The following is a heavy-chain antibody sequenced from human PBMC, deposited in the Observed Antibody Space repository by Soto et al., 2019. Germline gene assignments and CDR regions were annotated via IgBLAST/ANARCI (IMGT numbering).Heavy chain of an antibody. D-gene: IGHD3-10*01. CDR2: ISAYNGNT. CDR1: GYTFTSYG. Sequence: ASVKVSCKASGYTFTSYGISWVRQAPGQGLEWMGWISAYNGNTNYAQKLQGRVTMTTDTSTSTAYMELRSLRSDDTAVYYCARILLWFGELSAPYAFDIWGQGTMVTVSS. J-gene: IGHJ3*02. CDR3: ARILLWFGELSAPYAFDI. V-gene: IGHV1-18*01.